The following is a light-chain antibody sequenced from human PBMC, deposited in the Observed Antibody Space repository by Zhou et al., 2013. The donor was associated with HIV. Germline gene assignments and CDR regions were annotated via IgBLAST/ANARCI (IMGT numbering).Light chain of an antibody. J-gene: IGKJ2*01. CDR3: QQSANWPPYT. Sequence: EIVLTQSPATLSLSPGERATLSCRASQSVSSYLAWYQQKPGQAPRLLIYDASNRATGIPARFSGSGSGTDFTLTIRSLEPEDFAVYYCQQSANWPPYTFGQGTKLEI. CDR1: QSVSSY. V-gene: IGKV3-11*01. CDR2: DAS.